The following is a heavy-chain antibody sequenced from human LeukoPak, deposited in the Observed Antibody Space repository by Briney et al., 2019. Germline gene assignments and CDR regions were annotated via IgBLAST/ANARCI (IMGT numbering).Heavy chain of an antibody. D-gene: IGHD3-16*02. J-gene: IGHJ5*02. Sequence: GASVKVSCKVSGKSLTRVSIHWVRQSPGKGLEWMGGLDPEHGGRLYAQPFQGRVTMTEDASTDTAYMELNRLRSEDTAVYYCATATIIWGSYRSWLDTWGQGTLVTVSS. CDR1: GKSLTRVS. V-gene: IGHV1-24*01. CDR3: ATATIIWGSYRSWLDT. CDR2: LDPEHGGR.